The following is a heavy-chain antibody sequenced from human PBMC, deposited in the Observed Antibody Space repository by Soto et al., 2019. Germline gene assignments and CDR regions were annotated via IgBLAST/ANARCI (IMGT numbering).Heavy chain of an antibody. CDR2: FNPTSGST. D-gene: IGHD6-13*01. V-gene: IGHV1-46*01. J-gene: IGHJ4*02. Sequence: QVQLVQSGAEVKKSGASVKLSCKASGYTFINYYIHWVRQAPGQGLEWMGIFNPTSGSTNYAQKFRGRVTLTMDTSTRTVYMELSGRRFDDTAVYYCARDLAAGDYWGQGTLVTGSS. CDR3: ARDLAAGDY. CDR1: GYTFINYY.